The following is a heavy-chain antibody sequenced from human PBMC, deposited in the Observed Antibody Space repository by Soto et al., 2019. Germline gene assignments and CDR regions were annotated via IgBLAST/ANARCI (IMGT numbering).Heavy chain of an antibody. CDR2: IKSKTDGGTT. D-gene: IGHD6-13*01. Sequence: GGSLRLSCAASGFTFSNAWMSWVRQAPGKGLEWVGRIKSKTDGGTTDYAAPVKGRFTISIDDSKNTLYLQMNSLKTEDTAVYYCARGAAGTGWFDAWGQGTLVTVSA. J-gene: IGHJ5*02. CDR1: GFTFSNAW. V-gene: IGHV3-15*01. CDR3: ARGAAGTGWFDA.